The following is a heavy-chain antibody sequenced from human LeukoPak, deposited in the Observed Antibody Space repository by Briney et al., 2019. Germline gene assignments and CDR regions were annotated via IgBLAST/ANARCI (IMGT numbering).Heavy chain of an antibody. D-gene: IGHD5-18*01. CDR2: IYSGGDT. J-gene: IGHJ4*02. CDR3: ARDPGYGYGYDY. Sequence: PGGSLRLSCAVSGFTVTDNYMSWVRQAPGKVLEWVSVIYSGGDTYYADSVKGRFTVSRDNSKNTLYLQMNSLRVEDTAVYYCARDPGYGYGYDYWGQGTLVTVSS. V-gene: IGHV3-53*01. CDR1: GFTVTDNY.